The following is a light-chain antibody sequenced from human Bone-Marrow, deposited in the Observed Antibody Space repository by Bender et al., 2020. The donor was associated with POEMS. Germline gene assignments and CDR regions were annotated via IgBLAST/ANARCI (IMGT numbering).Light chain of an antibody. CDR3: CSYAGSRLV. V-gene: IGLV2-23*02. CDR1: SSDVGSYGL. Sequence: QSALTQPASVSGSPGQSITVSCTGASSDVGSYGLVSWYQQHPGKAPKFMIYDVTKRPSGVPDRFSGSKSGNTASLTISGLQAEDEADYYCCSYAGSRLVFGGGTKLTVL. CDR2: DVT. J-gene: IGLJ2*01.